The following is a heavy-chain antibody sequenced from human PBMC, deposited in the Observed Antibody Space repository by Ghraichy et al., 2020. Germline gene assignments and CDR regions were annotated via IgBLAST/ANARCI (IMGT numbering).Heavy chain of an antibody. D-gene: IGHD7-27*01. V-gene: IGHV3-30*18. CDR2: ISDDGRSL. Sequence: LSLTCAASGFTFSSYGIHWVRQAAGKGLEWVAVISDDGRSLYYADSVKDRFTISRDNSKNTLYLHMNSLRAEDTAVYYCAKDKWGLRYFDSWGQGTLVTVSS. CDR1: GFTFSSYG. J-gene: IGHJ4*02. CDR3: AKDKWGLRYFDS.